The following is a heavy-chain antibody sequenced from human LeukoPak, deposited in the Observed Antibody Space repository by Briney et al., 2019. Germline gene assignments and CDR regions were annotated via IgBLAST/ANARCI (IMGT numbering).Heavy chain of an antibody. CDR2: ISDNSGNT. V-gene: IGHV3-23*01. CDR1: GFTFSSFA. CDR3: ARSGLSRFGF. Sequence: PGGSLRLSCAASGFTFSSFAMSWVRQAPGQGLEWVSAISDNSGNTYYADSVKGRFTISRDNSENTLYLQMNSLRAEDTAVYYCARSGLSRFGFWGQGTLVTVSS. D-gene: IGHD2/OR15-2a*01. J-gene: IGHJ4*02.